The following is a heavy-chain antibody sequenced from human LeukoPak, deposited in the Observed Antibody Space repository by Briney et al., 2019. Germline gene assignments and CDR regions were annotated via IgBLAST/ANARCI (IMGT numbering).Heavy chain of an antibody. CDR3: ARAIAAAGMGYYYYGMDV. J-gene: IGHJ6*02. V-gene: IGHV4-34*01. D-gene: IGHD6-13*01. CDR1: GGSFSGYY. Sequence: PSETLSLTCAVYGGSFSGYYWSWIRQPPGKGLEWIGEINHSGSTNYNPSLKSRVTISVDTSKNQFSLKLGSVTAADTAVYYCARAIAAAGMGYYYYGMDVWGQGTTVTVSS. CDR2: INHSGST.